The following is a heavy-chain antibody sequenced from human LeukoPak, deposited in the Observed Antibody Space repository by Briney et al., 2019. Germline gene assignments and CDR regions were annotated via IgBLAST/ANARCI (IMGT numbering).Heavy chain of an antibody. Sequence: GGSLRLSCAASRFTFSSYTMNWVRQAPGKGLEWVSSISSSSYIYYADSVQGRFTISRDNAKNSLYLQMNSLRAEDTAVYYCARDMVRGVILGLFDYWGQGTLVTVSS. CDR3: ARDMVRGVILGLFDY. CDR1: RFTFSSYT. V-gene: IGHV3-21*01. CDR2: ISSSSYI. D-gene: IGHD3-10*01. J-gene: IGHJ4*02.